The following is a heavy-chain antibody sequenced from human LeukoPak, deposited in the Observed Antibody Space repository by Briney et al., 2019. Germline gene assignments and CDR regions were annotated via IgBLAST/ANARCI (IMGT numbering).Heavy chain of an antibody. Sequence: VKVSCKASGGTFSSYAISWVRQAPGQGLEWMGGIIPIFGTANYAQKFQGRVTITADESTSTAYMELSSLRSEDTAVYYCARDAGGGVRIYMDVWGKGTTVTVSS. CDR1: GGTFSSYA. CDR2: IIPIFGTA. V-gene: IGHV1-69*13. CDR3: ARDAGGGVRIYMDV. J-gene: IGHJ6*03. D-gene: IGHD3-16*01.